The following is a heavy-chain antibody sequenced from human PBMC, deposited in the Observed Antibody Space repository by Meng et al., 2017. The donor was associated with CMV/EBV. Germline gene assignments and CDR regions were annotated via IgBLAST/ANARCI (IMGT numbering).Heavy chain of an antibody. CDR3: AKMATRTTYWTGSDGFDV. CDR1: GHPISSGYF. J-gene: IGHJ3*01. CDR2: IYPSGTA. D-gene: IGHD2/OR15-2a*01. V-gene: IGHV4-38-2*01. Sequence: GSLRLSCSVSGHPISSGYFWGWIRQAPGKGLEWIGSIYPSGTAFYNPSLKSRVTISADTSNNRFPLRLSLVTAADTALYYCAKMATRTTYWTGSDGFDVWGQGTMVTVSS.